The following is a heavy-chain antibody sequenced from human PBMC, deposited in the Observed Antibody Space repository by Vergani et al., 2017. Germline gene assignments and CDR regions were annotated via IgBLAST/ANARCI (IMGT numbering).Heavy chain of an antibody. Sequence: QVQLQESGPGLVRPSQTLSLTCTVSGSSISSGSYYWSWFRQPAGKGLEWIGYIDYSGSTNYNPSLKSRVTISVDTSKNQFSLKLSSVTAADTAVYYCAGSVYYGSGSPYYMDVWGKGTTVTVSS. CDR3: AGSVYYGSGSPYYMDV. J-gene: IGHJ6*03. V-gene: IGHV4-61*10. CDR1: GSSISSGSYY. CDR2: IDYSGST. D-gene: IGHD3-10*01.